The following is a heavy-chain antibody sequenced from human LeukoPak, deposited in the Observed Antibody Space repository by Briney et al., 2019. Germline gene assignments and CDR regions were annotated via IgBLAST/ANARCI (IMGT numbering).Heavy chain of an antibody. Sequence: PSETLSLTCAVYGGSFSGYYWSWIRQPPGKGLEWIREINHSGSTNYNPSLKSRVTISVDTSKNQFSLKLSSVTAADTAVYCCARRDYVWGSYRPFDYWGQGTLVTVSS. V-gene: IGHV4-34*01. CDR2: INHSGST. D-gene: IGHD3-16*02. CDR1: GGSFSGYY. CDR3: ARRDYVWGSYRPFDY. J-gene: IGHJ4*02.